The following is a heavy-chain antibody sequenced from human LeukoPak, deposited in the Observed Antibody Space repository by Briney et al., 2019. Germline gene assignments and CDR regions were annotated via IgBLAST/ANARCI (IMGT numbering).Heavy chain of an antibody. J-gene: IGHJ4*02. CDR3: ARIGSAAFTDS. D-gene: IGHD3-3*02. CDR1: GFTFIGYD. Sequence: VGCLRLSCAASGFTFIGYDMHSGRHPTRESLGWVSGIDTAGGTYYAGSVNGRFTISRDNSKHSLFLQMNSLRAEDTAVYYCARIGSAAFTDSWGQGTLVTVSS. V-gene: IGHV3-13*04. CDR2: IDTAGGT.